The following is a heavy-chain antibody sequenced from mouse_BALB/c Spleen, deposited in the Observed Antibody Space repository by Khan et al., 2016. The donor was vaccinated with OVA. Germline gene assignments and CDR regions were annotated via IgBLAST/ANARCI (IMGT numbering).Heavy chain of an antibody. CDR1: GYSITSGYA. D-gene: IGHD1-1*01. V-gene: IGHV3-2*02. CDR3: ARGNYYGYYCDY. J-gene: IGHJ2*01. CDR2: ISYSGVT. Sequence: EVQLQESGPGLVKPSQSLSLTCTVTGYSITSGYAWNWIRQFPGNQLEWMGFISYSGVTSYTPSLKSRISLTRDTSTNQFFLQVNSVTTDDTATYYCARGNYYGYYCDYWGQGTTLTVSS.